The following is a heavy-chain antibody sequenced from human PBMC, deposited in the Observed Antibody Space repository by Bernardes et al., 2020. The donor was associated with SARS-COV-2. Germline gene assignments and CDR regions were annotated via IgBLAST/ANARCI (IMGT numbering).Heavy chain of an antibody. CDR2: INPNGGGT. V-gene: IGHV1-2*02. D-gene: IGHD6-13*01. J-gene: IGHJ5*01. CDR3: ARDSGSWFVGGYNWFDS. Sequence: SVKVSCRASGHTFSGDYLHWVRQAPGQGLEWMGWINPNGGGTNYAQKFQDRVTMTRDTSINTAYMDLSRLGSDDTAVYYCARDSGSWFVGGYNWFDSWGQGTLVTVSS. CDR1: GHTFSGDY.